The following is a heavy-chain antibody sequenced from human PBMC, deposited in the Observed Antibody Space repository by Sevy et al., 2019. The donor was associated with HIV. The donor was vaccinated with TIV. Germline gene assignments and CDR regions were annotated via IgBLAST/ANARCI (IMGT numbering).Heavy chain of an antibody. D-gene: IGHD1-26*01. Sequence: KQSQTLSLTCAISGDSVSSNSAAWNWIRQSPSRGLEWLGRTYYRSKWYNDYAVSVKSRITINPDTSKNQFSLQLNSVTPENTAVYYCASDQWELGPLNFDYWGQGTLVTVSS. V-gene: IGHV6-1*01. J-gene: IGHJ4*02. CDR2: TYYRSKWYN. CDR3: ASDQWELGPLNFDY. CDR1: GDSVSSNSAA.